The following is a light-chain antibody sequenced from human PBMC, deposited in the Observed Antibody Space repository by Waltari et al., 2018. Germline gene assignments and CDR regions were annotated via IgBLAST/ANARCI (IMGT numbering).Light chain of an antibody. J-gene: IGLJ3*02. CDR3: CSPDSSGNHWV. V-gene: IGLV3-10*01. CDR2: EDN. Sequence: SYELTQPPSVSVSPGQTARITCSGDALPKKYGFFYSQKSGQAPVLVVYEDNKRPSGIPERFSGSSSGTLSTLTVSVAQVDDEADYYCCSPDSSGNHWVFGGGTKLAVL. CDR1: ALPKKY.